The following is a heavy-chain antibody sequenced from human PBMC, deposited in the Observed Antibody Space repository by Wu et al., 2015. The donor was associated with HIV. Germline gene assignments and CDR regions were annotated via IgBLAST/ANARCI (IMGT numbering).Heavy chain of an antibody. Sequence: QVQLVQSGAEVKKPGASVKVSCKASGYTFTGYYMHWVRQAPGQGLEWMGWINPNSGGTNYAQKFQGRVTMTRDTSISTAYMELSRLRSDDTAVYYCARVFGSGSYSSDAFDIWGQRDKWSPSLQ. D-gene: IGHD3-10*01. CDR3: ARVFGSGSYSSDAFDI. CDR2: INPNSGGT. J-gene: IGHJ3*02. V-gene: IGHV1-2*02. CDR1: GYTFTGYY.